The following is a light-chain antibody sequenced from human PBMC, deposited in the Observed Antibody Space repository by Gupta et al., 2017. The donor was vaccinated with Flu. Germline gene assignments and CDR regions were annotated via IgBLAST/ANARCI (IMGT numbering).Light chain of an antibody. CDR2: KAS. V-gene: IGKV1-5*03. Sequence: DIQITHSPSTLSASVGDRVTITCRASQSISSWLAWYQQKPGKAPKLLIYKASSLESGVPSRFSGSGSGTEFTLTISSLQPDDFATYYCQQYNSYLWTFGQGTKVEIK. J-gene: IGKJ1*01. CDR3: QQYNSYLWT. CDR1: QSISSW.